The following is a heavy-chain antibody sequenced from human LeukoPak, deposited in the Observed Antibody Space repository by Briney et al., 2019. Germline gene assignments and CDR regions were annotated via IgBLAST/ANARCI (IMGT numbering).Heavy chain of an antibody. D-gene: IGHD3-16*01. CDR1: GGSISSYY. V-gene: IGHV4-59*01. J-gene: IGHJ4*02. CDR2: IYYSGST. CDR3: ARGEYYFDY. Sequence: SETLSLTCTVPGGSISSYYWSWIRQPPGKGLEWIGYIYYSGSTNYNPSLKSRVTISVDTSKNQFSLKLSSVTAADTAVYYCARGEYYFDYWGQGTLVTVSS.